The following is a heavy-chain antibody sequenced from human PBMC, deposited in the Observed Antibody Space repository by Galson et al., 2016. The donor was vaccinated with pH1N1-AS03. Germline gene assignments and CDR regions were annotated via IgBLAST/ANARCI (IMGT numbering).Heavy chain of an antibody. D-gene: IGHD2-21*02. Sequence: SLRLSCAASGFTFKSYWMSWVRQAPGKGLEWVANINQDENEKYCVDSVKGRFTISRVNAKNSLYLEMNSLRAEDTALYYCARESTGTEHIVVVTGRYGYYYMDVWGKGTTVTVSS. J-gene: IGHJ6*03. CDR1: GFTFKSYW. CDR2: INQDENEK. V-gene: IGHV3-7*03. CDR3: ARESTGTEHIVVVTGRYGYYYMDV.